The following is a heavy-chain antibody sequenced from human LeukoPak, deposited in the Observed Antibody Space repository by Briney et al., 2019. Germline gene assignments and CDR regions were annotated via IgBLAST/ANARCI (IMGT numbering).Heavy chain of an antibody. CDR2: ISGSGGST. V-gene: IGHV3-23*01. Sequence: GGFPRLSCAASGFTFSSYAMSWVRQAPGKGLEWVSAISGSGGSTYYADSVKGRFTISRDNSKNTLYLQMNSLRAEDTAVYYCAKDRGTSWAAAHDYWGQGTLVTVSS. CDR3: AKDRGTSWAAAHDY. CDR1: GFTFSSYA. D-gene: IGHD6-13*01. J-gene: IGHJ4*02.